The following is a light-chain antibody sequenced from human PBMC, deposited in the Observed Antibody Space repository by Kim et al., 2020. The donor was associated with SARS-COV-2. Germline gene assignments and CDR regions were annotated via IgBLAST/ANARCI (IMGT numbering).Light chain of an antibody. CDR2: ADN. J-gene: IGLJ2*01. V-gene: IGLV6-57*03. CDR1: SGGIASNY. Sequence: NFMLTQPHSVSESPGKTVTISCTRSSGGIASNYVQWYQQRPGSAHTPVIYADNQRPSGVPDRFSGSIDTSSNSASLTISGLKTEDEADYYCQSYFATTQDVVFGGGTQLTVL. CDR3: QSYFATTQDVV.